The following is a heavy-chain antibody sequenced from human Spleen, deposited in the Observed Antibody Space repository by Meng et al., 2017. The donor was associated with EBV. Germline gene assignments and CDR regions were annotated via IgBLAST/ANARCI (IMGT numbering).Heavy chain of an antibody. Sequence: QRQLWQAGAEVKKPGASMKVSCKASGGSFSSHSFSWVRQAPGQGLEWMAGITPIFGTSNYAQKFQDRVTISADESTTTVYLELSSLRSEDTAVYYCARLNDYSSGSTSWGQGTLVTVSS. CDR2: ITPIFGTS. CDR1: GGSFSSHS. V-gene: IGHV1-69*01. D-gene: IGHD6-19*01. CDR3: ARLNDYSSGSTS. J-gene: IGHJ5*02.